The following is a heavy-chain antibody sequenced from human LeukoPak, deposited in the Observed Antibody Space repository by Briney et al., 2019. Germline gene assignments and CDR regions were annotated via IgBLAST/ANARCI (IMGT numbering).Heavy chain of an antibody. Sequence: SETLSLTCTVSGDSINSYYWSWIRQPPGKGLEWLGYIYYRGSANYNPSLKSRVTISIDTSKNQFSLKLTSVTAADTAVYYCPRLLHDWFDSWGQGTLVTVSS. CDR3: PRLLHDWFDS. V-gene: IGHV4-59*08. J-gene: IGHJ5*01. CDR1: GDSINSYY. CDR2: IYYRGSA. D-gene: IGHD4-11*01.